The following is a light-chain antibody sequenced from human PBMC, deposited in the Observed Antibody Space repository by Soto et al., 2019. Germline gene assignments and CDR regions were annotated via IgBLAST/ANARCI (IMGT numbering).Light chain of an antibody. J-gene: IGLJ3*02. CDR1: SSDVGGYNY. Sequence: QSALTQPASVSGSPGQSITISCTGTSSDVGGYNYGSWYQQHPGKAPKLMIYEVSNRPSGVSNRFSGSKSGNTASLTISGLQAEDEADYYFSSYTSSSTRVFGGGTQLTVL. V-gene: IGLV2-14*01. CDR3: SSYTSSSTRV. CDR2: EVS.